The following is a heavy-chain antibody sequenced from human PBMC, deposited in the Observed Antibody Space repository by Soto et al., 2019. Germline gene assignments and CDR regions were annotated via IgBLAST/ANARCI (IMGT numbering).Heavy chain of an antibody. J-gene: IGHJ5*02. CDR3: ARDLLCQKPNGRGYSYVGHGGFDP. D-gene: IGHD5-12*01. CDR2: IYYSGST. CDR1: GGSISSGHYY. Sequence: VSLTCTVSGGSISSGHYYWSWIRQPPGKGLEWIGYIYYSGSTYYNPSLKSRVTISVDTSKNQFSLKLSSVTAADTAAYYCARDLLCQKPNGRGYSYVGHGGFDPWGQGTLVTVSS. V-gene: IGHV4-30-4*01.